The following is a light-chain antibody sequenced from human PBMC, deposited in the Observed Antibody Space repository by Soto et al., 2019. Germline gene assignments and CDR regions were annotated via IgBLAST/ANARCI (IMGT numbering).Light chain of an antibody. V-gene: IGKV1-5*01. CDR3: QQYNIYLT. J-gene: IGKJ1*01. CDR1: QSISSW. CDR2: DAS. Sequence: DIQINHSPSTLSATVGDGVTITCRASQSISSWLAWYQQKPVKAPKLLIYDASSLESGVPSRFSGSGSGTEFTLTISSLQPDDFATYYCQQYNIYLTFGQGAKVDIK.